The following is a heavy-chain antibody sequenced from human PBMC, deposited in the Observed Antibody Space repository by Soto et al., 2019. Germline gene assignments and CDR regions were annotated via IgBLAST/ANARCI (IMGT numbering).Heavy chain of an antibody. CDR1: GFTFNTYT. J-gene: IGHJ6*02. V-gene: IGHV3-21*01. CDR2: ISSRSISI. Sequence: EVQLVESGGGLVKPGGSLRLSCAASGFTFNTYTMNWVRQAPGKGLEWVSSISSRSISIYYADSVTGRFTISRDDARNSLYLQMNSLRAEDTAVYYCAREEVSRPNTYHGLDVWGQGTTVTVSS. CDR3: AREEVSRPNTYHGLDV.